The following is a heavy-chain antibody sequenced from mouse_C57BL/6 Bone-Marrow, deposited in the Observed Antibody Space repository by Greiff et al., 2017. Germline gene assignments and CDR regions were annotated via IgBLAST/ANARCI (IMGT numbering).Heavy chain of an antibody. D-gene: IGHD1-1*01. V-gene: IGHV1-81*01. J-gene: IGHJ2*01. CDR3: ARNWEGYIATVVADY. CDR2: IYPRSGNT. CDR1: GYTFTSYG. Sequence: VKLQESGAELARPGASVKLSCKASGYTFTSYGISWVKQRTGQGLEWIGEIYPRSGNTYYNEKFKGKDTLTADKSSSTAYMELRSLTSEDSAIYFCARNWEGYIATVVADYWGQGTTLTVSS.